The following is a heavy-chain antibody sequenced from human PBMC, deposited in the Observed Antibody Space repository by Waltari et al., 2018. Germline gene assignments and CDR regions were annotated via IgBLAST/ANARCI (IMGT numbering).Heavy chain of an antibody. CDR2: ISYSGST. V-gene: IGHV4-59*01. CDR1: GDSFSSSF. D-gene: IGHD3-9*01. CDR3: ARGQYYDINAFSLQLDF. Sequence: QVQLRESGQGLVKPSETLPHTCTVSGDSFSSSFWSWMRQPPGDRMEWIGYISYSGSTKYSPSLRSRATISIDTSGNQFSLTLYSVTAADTAHYYCARGQYYDINAFSLQLDFWVPGFLVTVSS. J-gene: IGHJ4*02.